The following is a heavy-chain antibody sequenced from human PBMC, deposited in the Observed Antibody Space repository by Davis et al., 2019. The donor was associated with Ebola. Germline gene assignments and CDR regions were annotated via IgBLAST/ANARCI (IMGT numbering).Heavy chain of an antibody. CDR3: ARAVATIGLGFDS. CDR1: GDSISVSTY. V-gene: IGHV4/OR15-8*01. J-gene: IGHJ4*02. D-gene: IGHD5-12*01. CDR2: IYESGRT. Sequence: SETLSLTCDVSGDSISVSTYWSWVRQPPGKGLEWIGEIYESGRTNYNPSLRSRVTISVDKSLNQFSLKLSSVTAADTAVYFCARAVATIGLGFDSWGQGTPVTVSS.